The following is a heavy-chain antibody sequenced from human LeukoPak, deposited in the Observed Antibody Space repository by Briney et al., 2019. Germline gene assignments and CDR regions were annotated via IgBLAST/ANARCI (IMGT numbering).Heavy chain of an antibody. CDR2: INPSGGST. V-gene: IGHV1-46*01. Sequence: ASVKVSCKASGYTFTNYYMNWVRQAPGQGLEWMGIINPSGGSTSYAQKFQGRVTVTRDTSTSTVYMELSSLRSEDTAMYYCARRVSSSEIDYWGQGTLVTVSS. CDR3: ARRVSSSEIDY. CDR1: GYTFTNYY. D-gene: IGHD6-6*01. J-gene: IGHJ4*02.